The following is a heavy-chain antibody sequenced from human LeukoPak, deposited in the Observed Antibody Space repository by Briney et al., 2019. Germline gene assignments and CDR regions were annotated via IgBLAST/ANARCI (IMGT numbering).Heavy chain of an antibody. D-gene: IGHD3-22*01. Sequence: SETLSLTCTVTGGSISSYSWSWIRQAPGKGLEWIGYIFYNRNTKYNPSLKSRVTISVDTSKNQFSLNLTSVTAADTALYYCARGSYSSGGQTWRFDYWGQGALVTVSS. J-gene: IGHJ4*02. CDR2: IFYNRNT. V-gene: IGHV4-59*01. CDR3: ARGSYSSGGQTWRFDY. CDR1: GGSISSYS.